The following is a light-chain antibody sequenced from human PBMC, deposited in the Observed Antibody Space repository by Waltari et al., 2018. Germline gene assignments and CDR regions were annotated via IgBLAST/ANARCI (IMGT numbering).Light chain of an antibody. V-gene: IGLV2-11*01. Sequence: QSALTQPRSVSGSPGQSVTFSCTGTSSDVGAYNYVSWYQHNPGKAPKLMVYDVDKRPSGVPDRFSGSKSGNTASLTISGLQAEDEADYDCCSYAGSYGGSYSVVFGGGTKVTVL. CDR1: SSDVGAYNY. CDR3: CSYAGSYGGSYSVV. J-gene: IGLJ2*01. CDR2: DVD.